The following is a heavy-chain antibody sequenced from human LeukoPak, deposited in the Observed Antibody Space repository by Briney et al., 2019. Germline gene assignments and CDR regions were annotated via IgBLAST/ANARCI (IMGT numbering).Heavy chain of an antibody. J-gene: IGHJ5*02. CDR2: TSSDGAYK. V-gene: IGHV3-30*04. CDR1: GFSFSSYA. CDR3: ARRRLTFLRRVTGPPDH. D-gene: IGHD3-10*01. Sequence: PGGSLRLSCAASGFSFSSYAMHWVRQAPGEGLEWVAVTSSDGAYKYYADAVEGRFTICRDNSKNTLDLQMNSLRAEDTAVYYRARRRLTFLRRVTGPPDHWGQGTLVTVSS.